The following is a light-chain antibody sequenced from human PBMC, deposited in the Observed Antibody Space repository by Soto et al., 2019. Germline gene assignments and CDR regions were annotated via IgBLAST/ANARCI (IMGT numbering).Light chain of an antibody. CDR2: DSS. CDR1: QDITNY. V-gene: IGKV1-33*01. Sequence: DIQMTQSPSSLSASVGDRVTIICQASQDITNYLNWYQQKPGKAPNLLIHDSSNLETGVPSRFSGSGTETYFSFTISSLQPEDIATYYCQQYDTLPLTFGQGTRLEIK. CDR3: QQYDTLPLT. J-gene: IGKJ5*01.